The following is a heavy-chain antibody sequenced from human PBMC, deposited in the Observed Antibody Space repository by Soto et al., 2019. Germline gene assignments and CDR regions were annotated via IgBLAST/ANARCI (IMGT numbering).Heavy chain of an antibody. CDR3: ARGIATGQLDP. V-gene: IGHV1-3*01. D-gene: IGHD2-15*01. J-gene: IGHJ5*02. CDR2: INPDNGNT. CDR1: GYTFTRYT. Sequence: AASVKVSCKASGYTFTRYTMNWVRQAPGQRLELMGWINPDNGNTKSSQKFQDRVIITRDTSASTAYMDLSSLRSEDTAVYYCARGIATGQLDPWGQGTLVTVYS.